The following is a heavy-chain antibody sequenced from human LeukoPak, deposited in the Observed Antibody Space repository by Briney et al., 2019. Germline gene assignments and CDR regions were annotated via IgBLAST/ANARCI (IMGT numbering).Heavy chain of an antibody. D-gene: IGHD5-18*01. CDR3: ARDMGDTAMVTDYYYYGMDV. Sequence: SVKVSRKASGGTFSSYAISWVRQAPGQGLEWMGRIIPILGIANYAQKFQGRVTITADKSTSTAYMELSSLRSEDTAVYYCARDMGDTAMVTDYYYYGMDVWGQGTTVTVSS. J-gene: IGHJ6*02. CDR1: GGTFSSYA. V-gene: IGHV1-69*04. CDR2: IIPILGIA.